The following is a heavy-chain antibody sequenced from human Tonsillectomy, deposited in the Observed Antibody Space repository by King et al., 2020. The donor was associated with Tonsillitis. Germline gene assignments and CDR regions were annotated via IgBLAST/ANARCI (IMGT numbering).Heavy chain of an antibody. CDR2: INSDGSTT. V-gene: IGHV3-74*01. CDR1: GFTFSTYW. J-gene: IGHJ4*02. D-gene: IGHD3-10*01. CDR3: VRVSPLWFGNFPLDY. Sequence: VQLVESGGGLVQPGGSLRLSCAASGFTFSTYWMHWVRQAPGKGLVWVSHINSDGSTTSYADSVKGRFTISRDNAKNTLYLQMNSLRAEGRAVYYCVRVSPLWFGNFPLDYWGQGTLVTVSS.